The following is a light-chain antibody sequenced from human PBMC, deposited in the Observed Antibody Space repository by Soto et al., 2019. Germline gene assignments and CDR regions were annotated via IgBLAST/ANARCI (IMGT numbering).Light chain of an antibody. CDR2: EVT. V-gene: IGLV2-14*01. Sequence: QSALTQPASASGSPGQSITISCTGSSSDVGAYHFVSWYQHHPGKAPKLILYEVTARPSGVSSRFSGSKSGNTASLTISGLQADDEANYYCSSYTSSNTPYVFGTGTKVTVL. CDR1: SSDVGAYHF. CDR3: SSYTSSNTPYV. J-gene: IGLJ1*01.